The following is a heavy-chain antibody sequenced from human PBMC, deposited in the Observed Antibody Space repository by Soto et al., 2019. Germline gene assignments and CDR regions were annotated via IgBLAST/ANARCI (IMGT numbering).Heavy chain of an antibody. CDR1: GGSISSYY. D-gene: IGHD3-22*01. Sequence: TCAVYGGSISSYYWSWIRQPPGKGLEWIGYIYYSGSTNYNPSLKSRVTISVDTSKNQFSLKLSSVTAADTAVYYCARDVRYDSRGPNYYYYGMDVWGQGTTVTVSS. V-gene: IGHV4-59*01. J-gene: IGHJ6*02. CDR2: IYYSGST. CDR3: ARDVRYDSRGPNYYYYGMDV.